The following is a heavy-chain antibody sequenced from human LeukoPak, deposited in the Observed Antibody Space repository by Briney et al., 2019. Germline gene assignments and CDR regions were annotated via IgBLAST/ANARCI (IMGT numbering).Heavy chain of an antibody. V-gene: IGHV1-18*01. D-gene: IGHD3-22*01. J-gene: IGHJ4*02. CDR3: ARGGYYDSSGYHSVLRYFDY. CDR2: ISAYNGNT. CDR1: GYTFTSYG. Sequence: ASVKVSCKASGYTFTSYGISWVRQAPGQGLEWMGWISAYNGNTNYAQKLQGRVTMTTDTSTSTAYMELRSLRSDDTAVYYCARGGYYDSSGYHSVLRYFDYWGQGTLVTVSS.